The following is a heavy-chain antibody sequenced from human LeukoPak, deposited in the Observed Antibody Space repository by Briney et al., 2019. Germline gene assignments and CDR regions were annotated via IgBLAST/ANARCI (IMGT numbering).Heavy chain of an antibody. D-gene: IGHD3-10*01. V-gene: IGHV3-23*01. CDR1: GFTFSSFT. Sequence: GGSLRLSCAASGFTFSSFTMSWVRLAPGKGLEWVSAISGSGGSTYYADSVKGRFTISRDNSKNTLYLQMNSLRAEDTAVYYCANRGSGYYYFDYWGQGTLVTVSS. J-gene: IGHJ4*02. CDR2: ISGSGGST. CDR3: ANRGSGYYYFDY.